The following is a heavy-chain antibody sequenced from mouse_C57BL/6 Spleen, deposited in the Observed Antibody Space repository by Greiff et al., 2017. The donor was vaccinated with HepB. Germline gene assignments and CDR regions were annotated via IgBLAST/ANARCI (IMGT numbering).Heavy chain of an antibody. J-gene: IGHJ2*01. D-gene: IGHD1-1*01. CDR1: GYAFTNYL. V-gene: IGHV1-54*01. CDR2: INPGSGGT. Sequence: QVQLQQSGAELVRPGTSVKVSCKASGYAFTNYLIEWVKQRPGQGLEWIGVINPGSGGTNYNEKFKGKATLTADKSSSTAYMQLSSLTSEDSAVYFCARRDYYGSSYDFDYWGQGTTLTVSS. CDR3: ARRDYYGSSYDFDY.